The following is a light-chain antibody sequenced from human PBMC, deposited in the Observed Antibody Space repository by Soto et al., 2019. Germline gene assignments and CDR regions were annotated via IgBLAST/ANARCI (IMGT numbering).Light chain of an antibody. CDR2: GAS. V-gene: IGKV3-20*01. CDR3: QQYGSSPLT. CDR1: QSVSGSY. J-gene: IGKJ4*01. Sequence: EIVLTQSPGTLSLSPGERATLYCRASQSVSGSYLAWYQQKPGQAPRLLIYGASSRATGIPDRFSGSGSGTDFTLTISRLEPEDFAVYYCQQYGSSPLTFGRGTKVEIK.